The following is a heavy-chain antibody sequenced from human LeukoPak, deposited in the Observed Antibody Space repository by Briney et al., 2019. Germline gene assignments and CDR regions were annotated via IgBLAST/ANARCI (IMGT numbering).Heavy chain of an antibody. CDR2: IIPVLGIT. V-gene: IGHV1-69*04. CDR1: GGTFSSYA. J-gene: IGHJ6*02. D-gene: IGHD5-24*01. CDR3: ARGGGRWLQLSVADYYGMDV. Sequence: SVKVSCKASGGTFSSYAISWVRQAPGQGLAWMGRIIPVLGITNYAQKFQGRVTITADKSTSTADMELSSLRSEDTAVYYCARGGGRWLQLSVADYYGMDVWGRGTTVTVSS.